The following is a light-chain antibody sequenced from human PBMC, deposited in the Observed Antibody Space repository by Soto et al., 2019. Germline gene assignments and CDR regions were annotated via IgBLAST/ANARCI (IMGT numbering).Light chain of an antibody. CDR2: GAS. J-gene: IGKJ4*01. V-gene: IGKV3-15*01. CDR3: QQYNRWPLT. CDR1: QTISSS. Sequence: MTQSPNSLSASVGDRVTISCRASQTISSSLAWYQQKPGQAPRLLIYGASTRAAGVPVRFSGSGSGTEFTLTINRLEPEDFAVYYCQQYNRWPLTFGGGTKVEIK.